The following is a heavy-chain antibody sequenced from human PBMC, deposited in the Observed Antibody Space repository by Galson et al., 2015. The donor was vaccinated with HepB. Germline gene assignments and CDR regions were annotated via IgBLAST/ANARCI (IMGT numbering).Heavy chain of an antibody. CDR3: ARDLASSGWVAYYGLDV. Sequence: SVKVSCKASGYTFTGYYIHWVRQAPGQGLEWMGRINPHSGVPNHAKKFQGRVTMTRDTSISTIYMELRSLTSDDTAVYYCARDLASSGWVAYYGLDVWGQGTTVTVSS. D-gene: IGHD6-19*01. CDR1: GYTFTGYY. V-gene: IGHV1-2*06. J-gene: IGHJ6*02. CDR2: INPHSGVP.